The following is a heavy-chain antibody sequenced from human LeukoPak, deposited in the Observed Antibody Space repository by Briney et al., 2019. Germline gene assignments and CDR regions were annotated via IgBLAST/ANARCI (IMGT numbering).Heavy chain of an antibody. V-gene: IGHV3-23*01. J-gene: IGHJ4*02. D-gene: IGHD3-10*01. Sequence: PGGSLRLSCAASGFTFSSYAMHWVRQAPGKGLEWVSAISANGVNTYYADSVKGRFTISRDNSKNTLYLQMNSLRAEDAAIFYCAKDKSGFFDSWGQGTLVPVSS. CDR1: GFTFSSYA. CDR2: ISANGVNT. CDR3: AKDKSGFFDS.